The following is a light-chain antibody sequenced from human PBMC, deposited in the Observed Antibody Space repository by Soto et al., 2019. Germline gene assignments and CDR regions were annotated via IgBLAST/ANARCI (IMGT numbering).Light chain of an antibody. V-gene: IGKV1-12*01. J-gene: IGKJ4*01. Sequence: SHRTLSPSSVAASLENRFTITCLASQGISNWLAWYQQKPGRAPKLLIYAASSLRSGVPSRFSGSGYGTDFSLTISSLQPEDLATYYCKQSKSFPLTFGGGFNVDIK. CDR1: QGISNW. CDR3: KQSKSFPLT. CDR2: AAS.